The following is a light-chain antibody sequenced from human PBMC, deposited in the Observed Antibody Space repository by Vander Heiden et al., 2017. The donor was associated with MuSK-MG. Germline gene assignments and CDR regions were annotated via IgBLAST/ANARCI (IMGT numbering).Light chain of an antibody. CDR2: GAS. CDR1: QSVSSN. Sequence: EIVMTQSPATLSVSPGERATLSCRASQSVSSNLAWYQQKPGQAPWLLIYGASTRATGIPARFSGSGSGTEFILTISSLQSEDFAVYYCQHYNNWPQTFGQGTKLEIK. CDR3: QHYNNWPQT. J-gene: IGKJ2*01. V-gene: IGKV3-15*01.